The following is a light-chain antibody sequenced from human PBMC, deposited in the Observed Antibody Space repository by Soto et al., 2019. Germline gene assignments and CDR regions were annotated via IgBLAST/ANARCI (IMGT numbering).Light chain of an antibody. J-gene: IGKJ5*01. CDR1: QSVSSTY. V-gene: IGKV3-20*01. CDR2: GAS. CDR3: QHFGNSPIT. Sequence: EIVLTQSPGTQSLSPGERATLSFRSSQSVSSTYLAWCQQKPGKAPRLLIYGASTRATGIPERFSGTGSGTDFTLTISRLEPEDFEVYYCQHFGNSPITFGQGTRLEIK.